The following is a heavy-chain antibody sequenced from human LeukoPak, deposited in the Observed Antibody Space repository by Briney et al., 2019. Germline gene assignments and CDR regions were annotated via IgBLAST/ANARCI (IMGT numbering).Heavy chain of an antibody. V-gene: IGHV4-34*01. CDR1: GGSFSGYY. CDR2: INHSGNT. Sequence: PSETLSLTCAVHGGSFSGYYWSWMRQPPEKGLEWIGEINHSGNTNYNPSLKSRVTISVDTSKNQFSLKLSSVTAADTAVYYCALHGGYDYVWGSYRSAPYYFDYWGQGTLVTVSS. J-gene: IGHJ4*02. D-gene: IGHD3-16*02. CDR3: ALHGGYDYVWGSYRSAPYYFDY.